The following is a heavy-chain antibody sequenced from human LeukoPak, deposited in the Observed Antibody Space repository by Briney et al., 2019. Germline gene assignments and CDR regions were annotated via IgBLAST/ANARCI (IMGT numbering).Heavy chain of an antibody. CDR3: ATGSGLWSPDW. CDR1: GFTFSSYW. CDR2: IDNEGSST. D-gene: IGHD5-18*01. J-gene: IGHJ4*02. V-gene: IGHV3-74*01. Sequence: GGSLRLSCAASGFTFSSYWMHWVRQAPGKGLVWVSRIDNEGSSTSYADSVKGRFTISRDNAKNRLYVQMNSLRVEDTAVYYCATGSGLWSPDWWGQGTLVTVS.